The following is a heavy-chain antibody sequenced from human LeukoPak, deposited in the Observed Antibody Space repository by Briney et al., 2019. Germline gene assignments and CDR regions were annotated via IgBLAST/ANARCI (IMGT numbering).Heavy chain of an antibody. Sequence: AAVKVTCKASGYTFTIYGISWVRQAPAQGLEWVGWISAYNGKTNYAQKLQGRVTMTTDTSTSKDYMELRRLRSSDTAVYYCAKPADRDWYVGHLPDYWGQGTLASVPS. D-gene: IGHD3/OR15-3a*01. CDR2: ISAYNGKT. V-gene: IGHV1-18*01. CDR3: AKPADRDWYVGHLPDY. CDR1: GYTFTIYG. J-gene: IGHJ4*02.